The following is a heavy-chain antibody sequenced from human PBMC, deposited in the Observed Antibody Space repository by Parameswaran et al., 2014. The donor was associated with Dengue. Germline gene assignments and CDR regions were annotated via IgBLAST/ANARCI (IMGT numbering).Heavy chain of an antibody. D-gene: IGHD2-2*01. CDR3: TTPRAYQLLFLNGADAFDI. CDR2: IKSKTDGGTT. CDR1: GFTFSNAW. Sequence: AGGSLRLSCAASGFTFSNAWMSWVRQAPGKGLEWVGRIKSKTDGGTTDYAAPVKGRFTISRDDSKNTLYLQMNSLKTEDTAVYYCTTPRAYQLLFLNGADAFDIWGQGTMVTVSS. V-gene: IGHV3-15*01. J-gene: IGHJ3*02.